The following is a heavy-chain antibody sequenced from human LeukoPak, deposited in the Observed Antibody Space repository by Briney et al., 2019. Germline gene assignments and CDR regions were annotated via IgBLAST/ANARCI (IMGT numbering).Heavy chain of an antibody. CDR3: ARLLDYDNSGAPDIFDI. V-gene: IGHV4-59*01. CDR2: VSYTVRN. J-gene: IGHJ3*02. D-gene: IGHD3-22*01. Sequence: SQTLSLTCSVSGGSISSNYWTWIRQSPGKGLEYIGHVSYTVRNRYNPSLQRRLTISLDTSNNHFSLQLTSVSAADTAVYYCARLLDYDNSGAPDIFDIWGQGTMVTVSS. CDR1: GGSISSNY.